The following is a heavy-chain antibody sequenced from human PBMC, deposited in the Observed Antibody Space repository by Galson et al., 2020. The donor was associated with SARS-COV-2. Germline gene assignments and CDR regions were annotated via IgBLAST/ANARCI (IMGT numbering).Heavy chain of an antibody. Sequence: QLGESLKISCAASGFAFSNSAMNWVRQAPGKGLEWVAKISYDGTTKYNSDSVKGRFTISRDISKNTLSLQMNSLRPEDTAVYYCARETDDQTSSWYDYWGQGARVSVSS. V-gene: IGHV3-30*04. CDR2: ISYDGTTK. D-gene: IGHD6-13*01. J-gene: IGHJ4*02. CDR1: GFAFSNSA. CDR3: ARETDDQTSSWYDY.